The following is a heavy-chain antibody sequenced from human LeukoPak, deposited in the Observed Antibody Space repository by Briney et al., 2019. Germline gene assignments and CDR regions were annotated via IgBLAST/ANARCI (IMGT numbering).Heavy chain of an antibody. CDR1: GGSISTYY. CDR2: IYYSGTT. V-gene: IGHV4-59*01. Sequence: PSETLSLTCTVSGGSISTYYWNWIRQSPGKGLEYIGNIYYSGTTNYNPSLKSRVTISVDMSKNQFSLELISVTAADTAVYYCAKDGGSRSMVRGVIITGPYYFDYWGQGTLVTVSS. J-gene: IGHJ4*02. D-gene: IGHD3-10*01. CDR3: AKDGGSRSMVRGVIITGPYYFDY.